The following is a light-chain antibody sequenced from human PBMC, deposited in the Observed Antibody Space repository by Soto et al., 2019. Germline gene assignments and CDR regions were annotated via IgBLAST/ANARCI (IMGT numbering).Light chain of an antibody. J-gene: IGKJ1*01. Sequence: LTQSPGTLSLSPAERATLSCWASQSVSINYLAGSQQKPGQAPRLLIYGASIRATGVPDRFSGSGSGTDFTLTISGLEPEDFAVYYCQQYGDSPPTFGQGTKVDIK. CDR3: QQYGDSPPT. CDR1: QSVSINY. CDR2: GAS. V-gene: IGKV3-20*01.